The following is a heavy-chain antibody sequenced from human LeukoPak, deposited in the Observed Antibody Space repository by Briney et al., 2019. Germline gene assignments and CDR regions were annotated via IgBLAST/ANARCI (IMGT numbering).Heavy chain of an antibody. Sequence: SETLSLTRTVSDGSISSSLYYWGWIRQPPGKGLEWIGIIYYSGSTYYNPSLKSRVTISVETSKNQVSLRLNSVTAADTAVYYCARQGAGGRAFDIWGQGTMVTVSS. CDR3: ARQGAGGRAFDI. D-gene: IGHD6-19*01. CDR1: DGSISSSLYY. CDR2: IYYSGST. J-gene: IGHJ3*02. V-gene: IGHV4-39*01.